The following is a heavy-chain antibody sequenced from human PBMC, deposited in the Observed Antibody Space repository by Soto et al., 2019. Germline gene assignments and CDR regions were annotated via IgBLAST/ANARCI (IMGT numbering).Heavy chain of an antibody. V-gene: IGHV1-46*01. CDR1: GYTFTGQY. J-gene: IGHJ4*02. Sequence: ASVKVSCKTSGYTFTGQYIHWVRQAPGQGLEWMGIINPSGDSTTYAQKFQGRIVMTSDASTSTVYVELSSLRSEDTAIYYCARLLGVHNTLPFWLGFFDYRGQGTLVTVSS. CDR2: INPSGDST. CDR3: ARLLGVHNTLPFWLGFFDY. D-gene: IGHD3-3*01.